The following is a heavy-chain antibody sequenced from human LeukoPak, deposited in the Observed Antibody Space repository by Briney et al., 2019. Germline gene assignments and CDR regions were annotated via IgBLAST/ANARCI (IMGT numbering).Heavy chain of an antibody. Sequence: SVKVSCKVSGGTFSSFTISWLRQAPGQGLEWTGGIIPIFGSTNYAQKFQGRVTNTADDSTSTAYMEVTSLTSDDTAVYYCARGYDVGDYVPYSYWGQGTLVIVSS. D-gene: IGHD4-17*01. CDR2: IIPIFGST. V-gene: IGHV1-69*01. CDR1: GGTFSSFT. CDR3: ARGYDVGDYVPYSY. J-gene: IGHJ4*02.